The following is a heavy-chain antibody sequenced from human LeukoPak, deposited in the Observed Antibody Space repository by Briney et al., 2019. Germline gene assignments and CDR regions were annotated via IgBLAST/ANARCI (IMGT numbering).Heavy chain of an antibody. V-gene: IGHV3-23*01. CDR1: GFTFSSYA. CDR2: ISGSGGST. D-gene: IGHD3-16*01. Sequence: PGGSLRLSCAASGFTFSSYAMGWVRQAPGKGLEWVSAISGSGGSTYYADSVKGRFTISRDNSKNTLYLQMNSLRAEDTAVHYCAKDHAPTAYDPTEGYWGQGTLVTVSS. J-gene: IGHJ4*02. CDR3: AKDHAPTAYDPTEGY.